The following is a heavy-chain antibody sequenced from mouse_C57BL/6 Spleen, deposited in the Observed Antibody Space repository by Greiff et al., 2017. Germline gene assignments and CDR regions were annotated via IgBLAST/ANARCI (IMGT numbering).Heavy chain of an antibody. Sequence: EVQLVESGGGLVKPGGSLKLSCAASGFTFSDYGMHWVRQAPEKGLEWVAYISSGSSTIYYADTVKGRFTISRDNAKTTLFLKMTSLRSEDTAMYYCARGELRLPYFDAMDYWGQGTSVTVSS. D-gene: IGHD3-2*02. J-gene: IGHJ4*01. CDR2: ISSGSSTI. CDR1: GFTFSDYG. V-gene: IGHV5-17*01. CDR3: ARGELRLPYFDAMDY.